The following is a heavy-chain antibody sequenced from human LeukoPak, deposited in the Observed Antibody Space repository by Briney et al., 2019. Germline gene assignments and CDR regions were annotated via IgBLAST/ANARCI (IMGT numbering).Heavy chain of an antibody. D-gene: IGHD3-3*01. J-gene: IGHJ3*02. Sequence: PGGSLRLSCAASGFTFSSYAMNWVRQAPGKGLEWVSAISGSGGSTYYADSVKGRFTISRDNSKNTLYLQMNSLRAEDTAVYYCAKDIAHYYDFWSGYPVHDAFDIWGQGTMVTVSS. CDR2: ISGSGGST. CDR3: AKDIAHYYDFWSGYPVHDAFDI. V-gene: IGHV3-23*01. CDR1: GFTFSSYA.